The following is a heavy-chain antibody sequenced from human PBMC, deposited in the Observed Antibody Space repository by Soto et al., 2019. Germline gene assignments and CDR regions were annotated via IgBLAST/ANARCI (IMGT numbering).Heavy chain of an antibody. CDR3: ARDGAYSGSYPSHGAFDI. D-gene: IGHD1-26*01. V-gene: IGHV1-18*01. J-gene: IGHJ3*02. Sequence: QVQLVQSGAEGKKPGASVKVSCKASGYTFTSYGISWVRQAPGQGLEWMGWISAYNGNTNYAQKLQGRVTMTTDTSTSTAYLELRSVRSDDTAVYYCARDGAYSGSYPSHGAFDIWGQGTMVTVSS. CDR2: ISAYNGNT. CDR1: GYTFTSYG.